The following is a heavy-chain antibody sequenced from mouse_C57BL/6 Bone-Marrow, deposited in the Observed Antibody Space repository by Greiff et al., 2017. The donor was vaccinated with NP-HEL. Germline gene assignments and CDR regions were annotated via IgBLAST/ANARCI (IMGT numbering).Heavy chain of an antibody. J-gene: IGHJ4*01. CDR3: AMIGGDY. D-gene: IGHD2-4*01. Sequence: QVQLQQSGAELVKPGASVKLSCKASGYTFTSYWMQWVKQRPGQGLEWIGEIDPSDSYTNYNQKFKGKATLTVDTSSSTAYMQLSSLTSEDSAVYYCAMIGGDYWGQGTSVTVSS. V-gene: IGHV1-50*01. CDR2: IDPSDSYT. CDR1: GYTFTSYW.